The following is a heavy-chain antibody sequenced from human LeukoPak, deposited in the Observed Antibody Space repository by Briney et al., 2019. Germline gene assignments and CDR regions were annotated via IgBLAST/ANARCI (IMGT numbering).Heavy chain of an antibody. CDR2: ISWNSGSI. V-gene: IGHV3-9*01. CDR1: GVTFDDYA. Sequence: GRSLRPSCAASGVTFDDYAMHWVRQAPGKGLEWVSGISWNSGSIGYADSVKGRFTISRDNAKNSLYLQMNSLRAEDTALYYCAKAVGYSGSREYYFDFWGQGTLVTVSS. D-gene: IGHD1-26*01. CDR3: AKAVGYSGSREYYFDF. J-gene: IGHJ4*02.